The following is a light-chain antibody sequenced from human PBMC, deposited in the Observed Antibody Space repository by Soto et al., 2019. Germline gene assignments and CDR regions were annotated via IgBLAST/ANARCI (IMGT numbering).Light chain of an antibody. J-gene: IGKJ5*01. CDR1: QSVSSN. CDR3: QQYGSSPQIT. CDR2: GAS. V-gene: IGKV3-20*01. Sequence: SVSPVERATLSCRASQSVSSNLAWYQQKPGQAPRLLIYGASTRATGIPDRFSGSGSGTDFTLTISRLEPEDFAVYYCQQYGSSPQITFGQGTRLEIK.